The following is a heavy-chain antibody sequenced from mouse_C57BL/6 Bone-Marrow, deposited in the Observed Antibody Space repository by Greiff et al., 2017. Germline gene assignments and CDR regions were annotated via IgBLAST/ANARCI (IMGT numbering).Heavy chain of an antibody. CDR3: TRRGGSSFFAY. V-gene: IGHV1-15*01. Sequence: VQLQQSGAELVRPGASVTLSCKASGSTFTDYEMHWVKQTPVHGLEWIGAIDPETGGTAYNQKFKGKAILTADKSSSTAYMELRSLTSEDSAVYYCTRRGGSSFFAYWGQGTLVTVSA. CDR2: IDPETGGT. J-gene: IGHJ3*01. D-gene: IGHD1-1*01. CDR1: GSTFTDYE.